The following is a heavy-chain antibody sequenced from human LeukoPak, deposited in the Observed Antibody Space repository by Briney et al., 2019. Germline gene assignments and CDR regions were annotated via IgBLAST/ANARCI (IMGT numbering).Heavy chain of an antibody. CDR1: GGTFSSYA. J-gene: IGHJ4*02. CDR2: IIPIFGTA. Sequence: SVKVSCKASGGTFSSYAISWVRQAPGRGLEWMGGIIPIFGTANYAQKFQGRVTITADESTSTAYMELSSLRSEDTAVYYCARGAVGYYGSGSYSEIDYWGQGTLVTVSS. V-gene: IGHV1-69*13. CDR3: ARGAVGYYGSGSYSEIDY. D-gene: IGHD3-10*01.